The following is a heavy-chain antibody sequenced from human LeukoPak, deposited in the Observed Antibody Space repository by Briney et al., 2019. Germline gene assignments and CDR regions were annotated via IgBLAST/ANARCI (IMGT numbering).Heavy chain of an antibody. J-gene: IGHJ4*02. V-gene: IGHV1-18*01. CDR1: GYTFTSYG. D-gene: IGHD2-15*01. CDR3: ARDNRGISGGSYRWDY. Sequence: GASVKVSCKASGYTFTSYGISWVRQAPGQGLEWMGWISAYNGNTNYAQKLQGRVTMTTDTSTSTAYMELRSLRSDDTAVYHCARDNRGISGGSYRWDYWGQGTLVTVSS. CDR2: ISAYNGNT.